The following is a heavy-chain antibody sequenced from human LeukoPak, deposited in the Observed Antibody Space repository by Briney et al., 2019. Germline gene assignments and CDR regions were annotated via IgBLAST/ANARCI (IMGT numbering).Heavy chain of an antibody. CDR1: GFTFSRYA. V-gene: IGHV3-23*01. J-gene: IGHJ3*02. Sequence: GGSLRLSCAASGFTFSRYAMSWVRQAPGKGLEGVSAISGSGGSTYYADSVKGRFTTSRDYAKNPLYLQMTSLRADDTAVYYCANVRIYADLDAFDIWGQGTMVTVSS. D-gene: IGHD4-17*01. CDR3: ANVRIYADLDAFDI. CDR2: ISGSGGST.